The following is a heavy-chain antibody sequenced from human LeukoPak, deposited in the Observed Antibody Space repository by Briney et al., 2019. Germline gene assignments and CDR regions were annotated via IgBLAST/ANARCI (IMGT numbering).Heavy chain of an antibody. CDR2: ISYSGST. Sequence: SETLSLTCSVSGGSISSQYWSWIRQPPGRGLEWIGYISYSGSTKYNPSLKSRVTISVDTSKNQFSLKVNSMTAADTSVYYCARLRFLEWLFPWFDPWGQGILVTASS. J-gene: IGHJ5*02. V-gene: IGHV4-59*08. CDR1: GGSISSQY. D-gene: IGHD3-3*01. CDR3: ARLRFLEWLFPWFDP.